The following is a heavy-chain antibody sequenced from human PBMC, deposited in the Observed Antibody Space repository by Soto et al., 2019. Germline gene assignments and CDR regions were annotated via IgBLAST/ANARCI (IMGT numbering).Heavy chain of an antibody. Sequence: GGSLRLSGAASGFTFSTYTMTWVRQAPGKGLEWVSSVGGSGDGTYYADSVKGRFTISRDNSKNTLYLQMNSLRAEDTAIYYCAKGREVTLVRLCLGQWGQGTRVSVAS. V-gene: IGHV3-23*01. CDR3: AKGREVTLVRLCLGQ. D-gene: IGHD3-16*01. CDR2: VGGSGDGT. CDR1: GFTFSTYT. J-gene: IGHJ4*02.